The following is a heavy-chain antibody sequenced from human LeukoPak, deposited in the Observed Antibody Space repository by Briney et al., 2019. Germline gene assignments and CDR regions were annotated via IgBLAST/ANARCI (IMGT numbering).Heavy chain of an antibody. J-gene: IGHJ4*02. Sequence: PGEPLKISCKGSGFTFSSYWIGWVRQMPGKGLEWMGIIYPGDSETRYSPSFQGQVTISADNSITTAYLQWSSLKASDTAMYYCARSAAARRGLYFDYWGQGTLVTISS. CDR2: IYPGDSET. CDR3: ARSAAARRGLYFDY. D-gene: IGHD6-6*01. V-gene: IGHV5-51*01. CDR1: GFTFSSYW.